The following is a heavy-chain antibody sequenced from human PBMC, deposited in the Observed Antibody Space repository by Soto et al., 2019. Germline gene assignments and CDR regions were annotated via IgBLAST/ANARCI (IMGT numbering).Heavy chain of an antibody. CDR2: INPNSGGT. Sequence: QVQLVQSGAEVKKPGASVKVSCKASGYTFTGYYMHWVRQAPGQGLEWMGWINPNSGGTNYAQKFQGWVTMTRDTSISAVYVELSRLGAADTAVYDCASAGAASSSSHYGRDVWGQGTTVTVSS. J-gene: IGHJ6*01. CDR3: ASAGAASSSSHYGRDV. D-gene: IGHD6-6*01. CDR1: GYTFTGYY. V-gene: IGHV1-2*04.